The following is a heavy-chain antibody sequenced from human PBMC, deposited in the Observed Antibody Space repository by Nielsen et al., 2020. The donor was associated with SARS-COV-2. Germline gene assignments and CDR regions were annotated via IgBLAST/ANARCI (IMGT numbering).Heavy chain of an antibody. CDR3: AKLGSGSYPFDY. D-gene: IGHD3-10*01. CDR2: ISWNSGSI. CDR1: GFTFDDYA. J-gene: IGHJ4*02. Sequence: GGSLRLSCAASGFTFDDYAMHWVRQAPGKGLEWVSGISWNSGSIGYADSVKGRFTISRDNAKNSLYLQMNSLRAEDTALYYCAKLGSGSYPFDYWGQGTLVTASS. V-gene: IGHV3-9*01.